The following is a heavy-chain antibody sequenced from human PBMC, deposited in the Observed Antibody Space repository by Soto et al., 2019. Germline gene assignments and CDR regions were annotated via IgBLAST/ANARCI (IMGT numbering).Heavy chain of an antibody. CDR1: GFPLGTHD. CDR3: ARAKTYYGSKGWFDP. Sequence: PGGSLRLSCSASGFPLGTHDMGWVRQAPGTGLEWVSSISGPGDKTYYSNAVTGRFTISRDNSKNTLHLQMEGLRAEDTAIYYCARAKTYYGSKGWFDPWGQGTLVTVSS. D-gene: IGHD3-22*01. CDR2: ISGPGDKT. V-gene: IGHV3-23*01. J-gene: IGHJ5*02.